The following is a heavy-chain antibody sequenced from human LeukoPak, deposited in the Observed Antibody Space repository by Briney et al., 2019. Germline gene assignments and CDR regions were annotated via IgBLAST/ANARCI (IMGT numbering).Heavy chain of an antibody. D-gene: IGHD6-19*01. CDR3: VFSYPRQPGFSGWYPPDY. CDR1: GYTFNTYG. V-gene: IGHV1-18*04. Sequence: GASVKVSCKASGYTFNTYGFSWVRQAPGQGLEWMGWISAYNGNTNYAQKLQGRVTMTTDTSTSTAYMELRSLRSDDTAVYYCVFSYPRQPGFSGWYPPDYWGQGTLVTVSS. CDR2: ISAYNGNT. J-gene: IGHJ4*02.